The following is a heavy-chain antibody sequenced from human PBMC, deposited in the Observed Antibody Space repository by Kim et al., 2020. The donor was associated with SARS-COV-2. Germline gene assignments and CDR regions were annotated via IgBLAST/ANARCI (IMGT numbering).Heavy chain of an antibody. V-gene: IGHV3-74*03. CDR2: INPDGHTT. D-gene: IGHD3-10*01. J-gene: IGHJ4*02. CDR1: GFTFSTFW. Sequence: GGSLRLSCAASGFTFSTFWMHWVRQAPGKGLLWVSRINPDGHTTTYADSVMGRFTISRDNARRTVYLQMNSLRPEDTGLYYCTRDLYGPFDFWGQGHLVTVSS. CDR3: TRDLYGPFDF.